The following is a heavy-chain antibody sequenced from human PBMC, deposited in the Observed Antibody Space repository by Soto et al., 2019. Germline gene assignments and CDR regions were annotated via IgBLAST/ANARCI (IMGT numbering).Heavy chain of an antibody. Sequence: QTGGSLRLSCAASVFTFSSYDMHWVRQATGKGLEWVSAIGTAVAPYYPGSVKGRFTISRENAKNSLYLQMNSLRAWGTAVYYCARASACTFDFDPWGQGTRVTVSS. CDR3: ARASACTFDFDP. CDR2: IGTAVAP. J-gene: IGHJ5*02. V-gene: IGHV3-13*05. D-gene: IGHD6-13*01. CDR1: VFTFSSYD.